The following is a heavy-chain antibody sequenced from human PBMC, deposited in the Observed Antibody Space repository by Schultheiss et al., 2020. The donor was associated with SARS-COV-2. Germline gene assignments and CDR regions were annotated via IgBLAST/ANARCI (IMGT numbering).Heavy chain of an antibody. CDR3: ATPGGYSSSWYYFDY. D-gene: IGHD6-13*01. CDR1: GFSFSTYS. V-gene: IGHV3-21*04. Sequence: GGSLRLSCATSGFSFSTYSMYWVRQAPGKGLEWVSSISSSSSYIYYADSVKGRFTISRDNSKNTLYLQMNSLRAEDTAVYYCATPGGYSSSWYYFDYWGQGTLVTVSS. J-gene: IGHJ4*02. CDR2: ISSSSSYI.